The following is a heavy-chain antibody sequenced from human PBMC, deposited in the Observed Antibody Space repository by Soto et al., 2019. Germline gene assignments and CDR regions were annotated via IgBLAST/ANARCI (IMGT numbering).Heavy chain of an antibody. Sequence: GGSLRLSCAASGFTLSSYAMSGVRQAPGKGLEWVSAISGSGGSTYYADSVKGRFTISRDNSKNTLYLQMNSLRAEDTAVYYCAKDPLITFGGVIALFDYWGQGTLVTSPQ. CDR1: GFTLSSYA. J-gene: IGHJ4*02. D-gene: IGHD3-16*02. CDR3: AKDPLITFGGVIALFDY. V-gene: IGHV3-23*01. CDR2: ISGSGGST.